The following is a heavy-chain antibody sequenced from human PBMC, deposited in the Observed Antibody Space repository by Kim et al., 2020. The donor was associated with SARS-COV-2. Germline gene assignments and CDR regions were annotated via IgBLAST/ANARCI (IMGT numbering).Heavy chain of an antibody. J-gene: IGHJ4*02. V-gene: IGHV3-23*01. CDR3: AKLYSSSWYSFDY. D-gene: IGHD6-13*01. Sequence: YPDSAKGRFTIPRDNSKNTLYLQMNSLRAEDTAVYYCAKLYSSSWYSFDYWGQGTLVTVSS.